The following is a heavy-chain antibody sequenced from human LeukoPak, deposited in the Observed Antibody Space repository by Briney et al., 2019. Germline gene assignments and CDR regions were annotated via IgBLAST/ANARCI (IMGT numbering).Heavy chain of an antibody. D-gene: IGHD3-10*02. J-gene: IGHJ6*04. CDR3: AELGITMIGGV. CDR1: GFTLSSYE. Sequence: GGSLRLSCAASGFTLSSYEMNWVSQAPGKGLEWVSYISSSGSTIYYADSVKGRFTISRGNAKNSLYLQMNSLRAEDTAVYYCAELGITMIGGVWGKGTTVTISS. V-gene: IGHV3-48*03. CDR2: ISSSGSTI.